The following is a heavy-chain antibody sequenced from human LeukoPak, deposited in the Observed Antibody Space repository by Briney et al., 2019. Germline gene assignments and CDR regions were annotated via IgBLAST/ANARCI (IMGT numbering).Heavy chain of an antibody. Sequence: ASVKVSCKASGYTFTGYYMHWVRQAPGQGLEWMGRINPNSGGTNYAQKFQGRVTMTRDTSISTAYMELSRLRSDDTAVYYCARDHNRWLGYFDYWGQGTLVTVSS. CDR1: GYTFTGYY. D-gene: IGHD6-19*01. CDR2: INPNSGGT. J-gene: IGHJ4*02. V-gene: IGHV1-2*06. CDR3: ARDHNRWLGYFDY.